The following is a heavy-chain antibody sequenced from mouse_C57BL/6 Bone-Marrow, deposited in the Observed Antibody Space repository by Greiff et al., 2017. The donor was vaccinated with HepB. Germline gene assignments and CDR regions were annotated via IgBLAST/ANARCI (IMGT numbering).Heavy chain of an antibody. CDR2: ISYDGSN. D-gene: IGHD1-1*01. J-gene: IGHJ1*03. Sequence: EVKLVESGPGLVKPSQSLSLTCSVTGYSITSGYYWNWIRQSPGNKLEWMGYISYDGSNNYNPSLKNRISITRVTSKNQFFLKLNSVTTEDTATYYCARDTTVVATEYFDVWGTGTTVTVSS. V-gene: IGHV3-6*01. CDR1: GYSITSGYY. CDR3: ARDTTVVATEYFDV.